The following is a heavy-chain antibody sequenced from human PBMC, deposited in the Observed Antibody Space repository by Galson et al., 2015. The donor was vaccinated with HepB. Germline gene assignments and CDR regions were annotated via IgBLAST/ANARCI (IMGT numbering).Heavy chain of an antibody. V-gene: IGHV7-4-1*02. Sequence: SVKVSCKASGYTFTSYAMNWVRQAPGQGLEWMGWINTNTGNPTYAQGFTGRFVFSLDTSVSTAYLQISSLKAEDTAVYYCARLDMVRGVIIGPPDYWGQGTLVTVSS. J-gene: IGHJ4*02. CDR3: ARLDMVRGVIIGPPDY. CDR1: GYTFTSYA. D-gene: IGHD3-10*01. CDR2: INTNTGNP.